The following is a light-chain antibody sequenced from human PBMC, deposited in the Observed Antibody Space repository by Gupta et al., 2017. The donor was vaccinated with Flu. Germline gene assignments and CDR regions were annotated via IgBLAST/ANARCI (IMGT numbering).Light chain of an antibody. Sequence: PGQTASITCSGDKLGDRYACWYQQKPGQSPVLVIYQDRKRPSGIPERFSGSNSGNTATLTISGTQAMDEADYYCQAWDRSTYVVFGGGTKLTVL. CDR2: QDR. J-gene: IGLJ2*01. CDR3: QAWDRSTYVV. V-gene: IGLV3-1*01. CDR1: KLGDRY.